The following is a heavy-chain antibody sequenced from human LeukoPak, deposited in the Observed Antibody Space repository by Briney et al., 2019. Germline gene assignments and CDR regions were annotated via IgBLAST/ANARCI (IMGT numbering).Heavy chain of an antibody. Sequence: ASVKVSCKASGYTFTGYYMHWVRQAPGQGLEWMGWINPNSGGTNYAQKFQGRVTTTRDTSISTAYMELSRLRSDDTAVYYCARDARRYCSGGSCYYNDYWGQGTLVTVSS. CDR3: ARDARRYCSGGSCYYNDY. CDR2: INPNSGGT. CDR1: GYTFTGYY. V-gene: IGHV1-2*02. J-gene: IGHJ4*02. D-gene: IGHD2-15*01.